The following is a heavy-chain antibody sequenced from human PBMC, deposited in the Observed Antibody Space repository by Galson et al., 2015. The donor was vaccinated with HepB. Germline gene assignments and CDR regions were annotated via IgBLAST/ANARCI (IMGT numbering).Heavy chain of an antibody. CDR1: GFTFSSYA. V-gene: IGHV3-30-3*01. Sequence: SLRLSCAASGFTFSSYAMHWVRQAPGKGLEWVAVISYDGSNKYYADSVKGRFTISRDNSKNTLYLQMNSLGAEDTAVYYCARDREGKDDAFDTWGQGTMVTVSS. D-gene: IGHD3-10*01. CDR3: ARDREGKDDAFDT. CDR2: ISYDGSNK. J-gene: IGHJ3*02.